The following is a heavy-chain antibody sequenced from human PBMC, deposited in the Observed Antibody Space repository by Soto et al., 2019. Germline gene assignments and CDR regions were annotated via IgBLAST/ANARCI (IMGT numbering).Heavy chain of an antibody. CDR1: GFTFSSYG. CDR2: ISYDGSDK. CDR3: AKAGNNWDPPWHYYFGMDV. Sequence: PGGSLRLSCAASGFTFSSYGMHWVRQAPGKGLEWVAVISYDGSDKYYADSVKGRFTISRDNSKNTLYLQMNSLRAEDTAVYSCAKAGNNWDPPWHYYFGMDVWGQGTTVTVSS. V-gene: IGHV3-30*18. D-gene: IGHD1-20*01. J-gene: IGHJ6*02.